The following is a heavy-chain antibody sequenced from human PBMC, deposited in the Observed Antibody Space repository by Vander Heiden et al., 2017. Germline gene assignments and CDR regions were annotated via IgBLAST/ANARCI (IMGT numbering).Heavy chain of an antibody. CDR2: ISSSGSTI. V-gene: IGHV3-48*02. CDR1: GFIFSDFN. CDR3: ASFRVDY. J-gene: IGHJ4*02. Sequence: VQRVESGGGWVKPGGYLRLPCAAFGFIFSDFNMPWVRQAPGKGLEWVSYISSSGSTIYYADSVKGRFTISRDNAKDSLYLQMNSLRDEDTAVYYCASFRVDYWGQGTLVTVSS.